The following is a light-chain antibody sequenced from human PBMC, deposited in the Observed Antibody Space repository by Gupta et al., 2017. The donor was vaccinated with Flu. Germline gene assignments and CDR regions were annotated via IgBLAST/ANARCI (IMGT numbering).Light chain of an antibody. Sequence: SYVLTQPPSVSVAPGQTARITCGGDNIGTKSVHCYQQKPGQAPVLVVYADSDRPSGIPERFSGSNSGNTATLTISTVEAGDEADYFCQVWHISSDHLRVFGGGTKLSVL. CDR3: QVWHISSDHLRV. V-gene: IGLV3-21*02. CDR2: ADS. CDR1: NIGTKS. J-gene: IGLJ2*01.